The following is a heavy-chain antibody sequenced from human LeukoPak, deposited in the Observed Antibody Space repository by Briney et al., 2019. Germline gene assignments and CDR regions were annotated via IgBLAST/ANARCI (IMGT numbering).Heavy chain of an antibody. CDR3: ARVYYDFWSGAHYYYMDV. CDR2: INPNSGGT. CDR1: GYTFTGYY. J-gene: IGHJ6*03. D-gene: IGHD3-3*01. Sequence: ASVKVSCKASGYTFTGYYMHWVRQAPGQGLEWMGWINPNSGGTNYAQKFQGRVTMTRDTSISTAYMELSRLRSDDTAVYYCARVYYDFWSGAHYYYMDVWGKGTTVTVSS. V-gene: IGHV1-2*02.